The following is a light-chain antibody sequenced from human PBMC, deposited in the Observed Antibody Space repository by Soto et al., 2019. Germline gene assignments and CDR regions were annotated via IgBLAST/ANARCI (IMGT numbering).Light chain of an antibody. Sequence: QSALTQPASVSGSPGQSITISCTGTSSDVGGYNYVSWYQQPPGKAPKLMIYDVTNRPSGVSDRFSGSKSGNTASLTISGLRPEDGADYYCGSYSTSTAPSYVFGTGTKVTVL. J-gene: IGLJ1*01. V-gene: IGLV2-14*01. CDR2: DVT. CDR1: SSDVGGYNY. CDR3: GSYSTSTAPSYV.